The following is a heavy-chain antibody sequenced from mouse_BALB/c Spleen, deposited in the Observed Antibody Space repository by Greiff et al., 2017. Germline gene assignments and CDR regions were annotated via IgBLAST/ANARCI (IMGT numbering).Heavy chain of an antibody. CDR2: ISSGGSYT. CDR3: TREYRPYAMDY. Sequence: EVKLVESGGGLVKPGGSLKLSCAASGFTFSSYTMSWVRQTPEKRLEWVATISSGGSYTYYPDSVKGRFTISRDNAKNTLYLQMSSLKSEDTAMYYYTREYRPYAMDYWGQGTSVTVSS. V-gene: IGHV5-6-4*01. CDR1: GFTFSSYT. D-gene: IGHD2-14*01. J-gene: IGHJ4*01.